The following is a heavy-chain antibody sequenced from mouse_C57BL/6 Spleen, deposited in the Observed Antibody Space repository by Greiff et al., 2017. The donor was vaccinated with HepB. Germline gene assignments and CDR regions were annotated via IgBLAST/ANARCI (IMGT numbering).Heavy chain of an antibody. CDR2: ISYDGST. CDR3: ARGETGSWFAY. CDR1: GYSITSGYS. Sequence: EVQLQQSGPGLVQPSQSLSLTCSVPGYSITSGYSWTWIRQFPGNHLEWMGYISYDGSTNYNPSLKNRISITRDTSKNHFFLKLKSVTTEDTATYYCARGETGSWFAYWGQGTLVTVSA. V-gene: IGHV3-6*01. D-gene: IGHD4-1*01. J-gene: IGHJ3*01.